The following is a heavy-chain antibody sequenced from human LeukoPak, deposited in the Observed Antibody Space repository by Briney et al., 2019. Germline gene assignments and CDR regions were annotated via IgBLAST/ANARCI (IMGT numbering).Heavy chain of an antibody. J-gene: IGHJ4*02. CDR2: IYHSGST. CDR3: ARGSAFDY. CDR1: GYSVSSGYY. D-gene: IGHD6-25*01. Sequence: SETLSLTCTVSGYSVSSGYYWGWIRQPPGKGLEWIGSIYHSGSTYYNPSLKSRVTISVDTSKNQFSLKLSSVTAADTAVYYCARGSAFDYWGQGTLVTVSS. V-gene: IGHV4-38-2*02.